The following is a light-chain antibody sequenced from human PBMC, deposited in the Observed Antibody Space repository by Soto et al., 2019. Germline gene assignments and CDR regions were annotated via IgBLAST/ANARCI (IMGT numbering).Light chain of an antibody. Sequence: EIVLTQSPGTLSLSPGERATLSCRASQSISSSYLAWYQQKPGQAPRLLFYAASSRATGIPDRFSGSGSGTDFTLTISTLEPQDFAVYYCQHYGRSPPLTFGGGTKVEIK. CDR3: QHYGRSPPLT. CDR2: AAS. V-gene: IGKV3-20*01. CDR1: QSISSSY. J-gene: IGKJ4*01.